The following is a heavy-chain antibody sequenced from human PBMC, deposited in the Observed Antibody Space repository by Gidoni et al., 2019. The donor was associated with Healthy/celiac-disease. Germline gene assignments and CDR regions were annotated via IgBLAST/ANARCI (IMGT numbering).Heavy chain of an antibody. J-gene: IGHJ6*03. CDR1: GGTFSSYA. V-gene: IGHV1-69*01. Sequence: QVQLVQSGAEVKKPGSSVKVSCKASGGTFSSYAIRWVRQAPGQGLEWMGGIIPILGTANYAKKCKGRVSITADESTSTAYMELSRLRSEDTAVYYCAGMDCSSTSCYSSLTWYYYYMDVWGKGTTVTVSS. D-gene: IGHD2-2*01. CDR2: IIPILGTA. CDR3: AGMDCSSTSCYSSLTWYYYYMDV.